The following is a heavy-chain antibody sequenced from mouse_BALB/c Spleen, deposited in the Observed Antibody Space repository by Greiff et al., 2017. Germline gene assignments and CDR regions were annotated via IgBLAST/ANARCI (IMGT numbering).Heavy chain of an antibody. D-gene: IGHD2-2*01. Sequence: QVQLKESGPGLVAPSQSLSITCTVSGFSLTSYGVHWVRQPPGKGLEWLGVIWAGGSTNYNSALMSRLSISKDNSKSQVFLKMNSLQTDDTAMYYCASLNGRGYESAMDYWGQGTPVTVSS. CDR2: IWAGGST. V-gene: IGHV2-9*02. J-gene: IGHJ4*01. CDR3: ASLNGRGYESAMDY. CDR1: GFSLTSYG.